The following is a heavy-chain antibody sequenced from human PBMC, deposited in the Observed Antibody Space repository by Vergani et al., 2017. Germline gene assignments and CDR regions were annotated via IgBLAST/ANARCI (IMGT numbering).Heavy chain of an antibody. CDR3: ARGRGGNDIVVVPAAVDAFDI. Sequence: QVQLQQWGAGLLKPSETLSLTCAVYGGSFSGYYWSWIRQPPGKGLEWIGEINHSGSTNYNPSLKSRVTISVDTSKNQFSLKLSSMTAADTAVYYCARGRGGNDIVVVPAAVDAFDIWGQGTMVTVSS. CDR2: INHSGST. J-gene: IGHJ3*02. CDR1: GGSFSGYY. V-gene: IGHV4-34*01. D-gene: IGHD2-2*01.